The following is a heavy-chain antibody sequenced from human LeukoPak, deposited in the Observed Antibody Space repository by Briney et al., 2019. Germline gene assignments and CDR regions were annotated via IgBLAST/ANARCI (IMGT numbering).Heavy chain of an antibody. J-gene: IGHJ4*02. CDR1: GGSISSSSYY. CDR2: IYYSGST. Sequence: PSETLSLTCTVSGGSISSSSYYWGWIRQPPGKGLEWIGSIYYSGSTYYNPSLKSRVTISVDTSKNQFSLKLSSVTAADTAVYYCARGCKGPRPFYDSSGYSWDYWGQGTLVTVSS. V-gene: IGHV4-39*07. CDR3: ARGCKGPRPFYDSSGYSWDY. D-gene: IGHD3-22*01.